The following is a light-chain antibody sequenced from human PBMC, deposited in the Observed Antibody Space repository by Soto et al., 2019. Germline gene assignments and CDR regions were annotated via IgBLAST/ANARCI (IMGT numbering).Light chain of an antibody. CDR3: MQTLQGVT. CDR2: LVS. V-gene: IGKV2-28*01. CDR1: QSLLHYNGNNY. J-gene: IGKJ5*01. Sequence: DIVMTQSPLSLPVTPGEPASISCRSSQSLLHYNGNNYLDWYLQKPGQSPQLLIYLVSNRASGVPDRFSGSGTGTDFTLRVSRVEAEDVGTYYCMQTLQGVTFGQGARLEIK.